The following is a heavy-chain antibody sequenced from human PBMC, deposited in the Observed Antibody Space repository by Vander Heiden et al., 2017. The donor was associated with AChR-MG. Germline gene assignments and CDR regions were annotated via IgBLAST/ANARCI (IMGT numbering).Heavy chain of an antibody. CDR3: AKDSSVTTAGVFDY. D-gene: IGHD4-17*01. CDR2: ISGSGSTI. V-gene: IGHV3-23*01. CDR1: GFTFSRYA. J-gene: IGHJ4*02. Sequence: EVQLLESGGGLLQPGGSLRLSCAASGFTFSRYAMSWVRQAPGKGLEWVSDISGSGSTIYHADSVKGRFTISRDNSKSTLYLQMNSLRAEDTAVYYCAKDSSVTTAGVFDYWGQGTLVTVSS.